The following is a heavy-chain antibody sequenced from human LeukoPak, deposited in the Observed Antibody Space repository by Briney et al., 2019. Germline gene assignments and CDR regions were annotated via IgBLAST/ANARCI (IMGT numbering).Heavy chain of an antibody. J-gene: IGHJ4*02. V-gene: IGHV3-21*01. D-gene: IGHD6-13*01. Sequence: PGGSLRLSCAASGFTFSSYSMNWVRQAPGKGLEWVSSISSSSSYIYYADSVKGRFTISRDNAKNSLYLQMNSLRAEDTAVYYCAKDPLSSSSFDYWGQGTLVTVSS. CDR2: ISSSSSYI. CDR3: AKDPLSSSSFDY. CDR1: GFTFSSYS.